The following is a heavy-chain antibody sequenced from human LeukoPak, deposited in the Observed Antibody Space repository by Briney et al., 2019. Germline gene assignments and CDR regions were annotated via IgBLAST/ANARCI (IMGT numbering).Heavy chain of an antibody. CDR1: GFTFSGSG. CDR2: ISSSSSYI. D-gene: IGHD6-13*01. V-gene: IGHV3-21*01. J-gene: IGHJ4*02. CDR3: ARDSIAAAGMFDY. Sequence: PGGSLRLSCAASGFTFSGSGMHWVRQAPGKGLEWVSSISSSSSYIYYADSVKGRFTISRDNAKNSLYLQMNSLRAEDTAVYYCARDSIAAAGMFDYWGQGTLVTVSS.